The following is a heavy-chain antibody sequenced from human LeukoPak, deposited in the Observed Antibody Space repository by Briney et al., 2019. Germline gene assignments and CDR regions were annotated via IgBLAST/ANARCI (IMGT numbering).Heavy chain of an antibody. Sequence: SETLSFTCTVSGDSIRGFYWSWVRQPAGQGLEYIGHMYISGSTTYNPSLKSRVTMSVDLAKNEVSLKLTSVTAADTAISFCASLDGETFAHWGRGTLVLVSS. CDR3: ASLDGETFAH. D-gene: IGHD3-3*01. J-gene: IGHJ4*02. V-gene: IGHV4-4*07. CDR1: GDSIRGFY. CDR2: MYISGST.